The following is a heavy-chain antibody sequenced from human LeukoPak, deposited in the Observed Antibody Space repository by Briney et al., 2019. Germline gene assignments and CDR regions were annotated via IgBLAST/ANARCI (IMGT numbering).Heavy chain of an antibody. CDR1: GGTFSSYA. J-gene: IGHJ4*02. CDR3: ARGKGRSSWYDY. CDR2: IIPILGIA. Sequence: SVKVSCKASGGTFSSYAISWVRQAPGQGLEWMGRIIPILGIANYAQKFQGRVTITADKSTSTAYMELSSLRSEDTAVYYCARGKGRSSWYDYWGQGTLVTVSS. D-gene: IGHD6-13*01. V-gene: IGHV1-69*04.